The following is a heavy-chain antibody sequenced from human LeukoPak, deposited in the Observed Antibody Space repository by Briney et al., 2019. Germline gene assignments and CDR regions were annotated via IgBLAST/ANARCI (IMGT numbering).Heavy chain of an antibody. CDR1: GFTFSNAW. Sequence: GGSLRLSCAASGFTFSNAWMSWVRQAPGKGPEWVGRIKSKTDGGTTDYAAPVKGRFTISRDDSKNTLYLQMNSLKTEDTAVYYCTTLLWFGELLHDYWGQGTLVTVSS. CDR3: TTLLWFGELLHDY. J-gene: IGHJ4*02. V-gene: IGHV3-15*01. D-gene: IGHD3-10*01. CDR2: IKSKTDGGTT.